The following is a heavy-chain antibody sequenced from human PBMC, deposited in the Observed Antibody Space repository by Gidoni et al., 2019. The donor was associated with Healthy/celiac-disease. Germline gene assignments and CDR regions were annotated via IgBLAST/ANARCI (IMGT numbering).Heavy chain of an antibody. J-gene: IGHJ6*02. Sequence: EVQLVESGGGLVQPGRSLRLSCAASGFPFDDYAMHWVRQAPGKGLEWVSGISWNSGSIGYADSVKGRFTISRDNAKNSLYLQMNSLRAEDTALYYCAKDITTISYGMDVWGQGTTVTVSS. CDR1: GFPFDDYA. CDR2: ISWNSGSI. CDR3: AKDITTISYGMDV. D-gene: IGHD4-4*01. V-gene: IGHV3-9*01.